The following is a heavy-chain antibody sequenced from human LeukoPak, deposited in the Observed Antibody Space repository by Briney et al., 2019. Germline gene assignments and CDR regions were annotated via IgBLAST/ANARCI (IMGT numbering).Heavy chain of an antibody. CDR3: AGDHSSSKNYYYYMDV. J-gene: IGHJ6*03. Sequence: ASVKVSCKASGYTFTGYYMHWVRQAPGQGLEWMGRINPNSGGTNYAQKFQGRATMTRDTSISTAYVELSRLRSDYTAVYYCAGDHSSSKNYYYYMDVWGKGTTVTVSS. CDR1: GYTFTGYY. CDR2: INPNSGGT. V-gene: IGHV1-2*06. D-gene: IGHD6-6*01.